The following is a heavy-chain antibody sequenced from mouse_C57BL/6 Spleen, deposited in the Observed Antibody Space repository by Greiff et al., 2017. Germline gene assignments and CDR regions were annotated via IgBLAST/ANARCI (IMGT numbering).Heavy chain of an antibody. CDR2: ISSGSSTI. V-gene: IGHV5-17*01. Sequence: DVMLVESGGGLVKPGGSLKLSCAASGFTFSDYGMHWVRQAPEKGLEWVAYISSGSSTIYYADTVKGRFTISRDNAKNTLFLQMTSLRSEDTAMYYCARPPYGGYFDVWGTGTTVTVSS. CDR1: GFTFSDYG. J-gene: IGHJ1*03. CDR3: ARPPYGGYFDV. D-gene: IGHD1-1*01.